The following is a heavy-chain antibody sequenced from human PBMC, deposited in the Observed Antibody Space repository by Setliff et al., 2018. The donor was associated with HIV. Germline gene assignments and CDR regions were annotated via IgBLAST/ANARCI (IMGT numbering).Heavy chain of an antibody. J-gene: IGHJ4*02. D-gene: IGHD4-17*01. CDR2: INAGDDNT. V-gene: IGHV1-3*01. Sequence: ASVKVSCKAFGYTFSTNAIHWVRQAPGQRLEWMGYINAGDDNTRYSEKFQGRLTMTTDTSTSTAYMELRSLRSDDTAMYYCARPGGSYGDYGWYLRFWGQGTLVTVSS. CDR3: ARPGGSYGDYGWYLRF. CDR1: GYTFSTNA.